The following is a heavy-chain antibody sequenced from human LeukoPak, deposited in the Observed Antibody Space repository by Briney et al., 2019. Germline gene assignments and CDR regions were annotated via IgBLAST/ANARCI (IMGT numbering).Heavy chain of an antibody. V-gene: IGHV4-59*01. J-gene: IGHJ4*02. D-gene: IGHD1-26*01. CDR3: ARVGSGCFDY. Sequence: PSETLSLTCTISGGSISTYYWTWLRQPPGKGLEWIAYIYYSGSGNYNPSLKSRVTLSVDTSKNQFSLKLSSVTAADTAVYYCARVGSGCFDYWGQGTLVAVSS. CDR2: IYYSGSG. CDR1: GGSISTYY.